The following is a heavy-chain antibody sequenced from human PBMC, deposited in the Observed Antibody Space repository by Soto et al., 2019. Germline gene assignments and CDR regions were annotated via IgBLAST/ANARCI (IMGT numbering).Heavy chain of an antibody. D-gene: IGHD3-22*01. CDR2: IDPSDSQT. Sequence: GASLKISCQGSGYSFAGYWITWVRQKPGKGLEWMGRIDPSDSQTYYSPSFRGHVTISVTKSITTVFLRWSILRASDTAMYYCARQIYDSDTGPNFQYYFDSWGQGTPVTVSS. CDR3: ARQIYDSDTGPNFQYYFDS. V-gene: IGHV5-10-1*01. CDR1: GYSFAGYW. J-gene: IGHJ4*02.